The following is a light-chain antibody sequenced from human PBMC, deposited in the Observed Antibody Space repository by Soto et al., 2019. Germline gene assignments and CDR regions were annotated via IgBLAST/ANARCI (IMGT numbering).Light chain of an antibody. CDR3: QQRSNWPRWT. J-gene: IGKJ1*01. V-gene: IGKV3D-20*02. CDR1: QSVSSSY. Sequence: EIVLTQSPGTLSLSPGERATLSCRASQSVSSSYLAWYQQKPGQAPRLLLYDAANRATGIPARFSGSGSGTDVTITISSLEPEDFVVYYCQQRSNWPRWTFGQGTKVDI. CDR2: DAA.